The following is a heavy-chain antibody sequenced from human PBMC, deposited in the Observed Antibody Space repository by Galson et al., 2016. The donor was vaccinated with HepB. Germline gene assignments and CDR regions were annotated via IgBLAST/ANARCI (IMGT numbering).Heavy chain of an antibody. D-gene: IGHD6-19*01. Sequence: SLRLSCAASKITFSTSVMSWVRQAPGKGLEWVSSISGSGSTTYYANSVKGRFTISRDNSKNTLYLQMNSLRADDTAMYYCTTRGSGGSFDFDYWGQGTLVTVSS. CDR2: ISGSGSTT. J-gene: IGHJ4*02. CDR3: TTRGSGGSFDFDY. V-gene: IGHV3-23*01. CDR1: KITFSTSV.